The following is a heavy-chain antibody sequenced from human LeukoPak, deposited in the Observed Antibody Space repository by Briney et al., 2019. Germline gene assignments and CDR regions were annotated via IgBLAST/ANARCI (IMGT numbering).Heavy chain of an antibody. CDR1: GFNVSSYG. V-gene: IGHV3-30*19. D-gene: IGHD6-13*01. CDR3: ARALIAAAAKRGYYFDY. CDR2: ISYDGSNK. Sequence: GGSLRLSCTPSGFNVSSYGIYWVRQAPGKGLEWVAVISYDGSNKYYADSVKGRFTISRDNSKNTLYLQMNSLRAEDTAVYYCARALIAAAAKRGYYFDYWGQGTLVTVSS. J-gene: IGHJ4*02.